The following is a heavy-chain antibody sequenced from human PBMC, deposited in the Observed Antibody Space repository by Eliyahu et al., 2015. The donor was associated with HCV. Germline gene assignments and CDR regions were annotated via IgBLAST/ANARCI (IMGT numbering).Heavy chain of an antibody. D-gene: IGHD2-8*01. CDR2: IXTAGVT. Sequence: EVQLVESGGGLMQXGGSLRLSCAASGFXXSSYDXHWVRRRTGKGLGXVSTIXTAGVTFYSGSAQGRFTISRENAENSVYLEINNLRAGDTAMYYCARGTIRIPGVDYWGQGTLVTVSS. CDR1: GFXXSSYD. CDR3: ARGTIRIPGVDY. V-gene: IGHV3-13*01. J-gene: IGHJ4*02.